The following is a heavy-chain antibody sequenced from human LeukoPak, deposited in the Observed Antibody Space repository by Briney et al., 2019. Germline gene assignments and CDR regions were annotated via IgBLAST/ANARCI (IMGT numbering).Heavy chain of an antibody. J-gene: IGHJ4*02. D-gene: IGHD6-19*01. CDR1: GYTFTSYG. CDR2: ISLYNGNT. V-gene: IGHV1-18*01. Sequence: GASVKVSCKASGYTFTSYGIIWLRQAPGQGLEWMGWISLYNGNTKYAQKLQGRVTLTTDTSTSTAYMELRSLRSDDTAVYYCARDEQWLVDNWGQGTLVTVSS. CDR3: ARDEQWLVDN.